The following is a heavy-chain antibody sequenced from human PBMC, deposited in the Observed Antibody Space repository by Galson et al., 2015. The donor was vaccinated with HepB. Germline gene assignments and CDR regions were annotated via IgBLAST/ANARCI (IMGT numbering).Heavy chain of an antibody. CDR1: GFTFSSYA. CDR3: AKDTSDVFDF. D-gene: IGHD3-10*01. V-gene: IGHV3-23*01. CDR2: ISGSGGST. Sequence: SLRLSCAASGFTFSSYAMSWVRQAPGKGLEWVSAISGSGGSTYYADSVKGRFTISRDNSEHTLYLQMNSLRAEDTAVYYCAKDTSDVFDFWGQGTLVTVSS. J-gene: IGHJ4*02.